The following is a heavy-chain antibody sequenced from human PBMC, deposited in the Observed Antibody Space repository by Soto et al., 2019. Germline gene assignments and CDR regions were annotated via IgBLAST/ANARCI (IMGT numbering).Heavy chain of an antibody. CDR1: GFTLSDYY. D-gene: IGHD3-22*01. J-gene: IGHJ4*02. V-gene: IGHV3-11*01. Sequence: VRLVESGGGSVRPGGSLRLSCVASGFTLSDYYMSWIRQTPGKGLEWTSYISNNGRTMYYRDSVKGRFTIFRDNTKKLLYLQMNGLRAEDTAVYYCARLPPPRSSGTFCSPYWGQGILVTVSS. CDR3: ARLPPPRSSGTFCSPY. CDR2: ISNNGRTM.